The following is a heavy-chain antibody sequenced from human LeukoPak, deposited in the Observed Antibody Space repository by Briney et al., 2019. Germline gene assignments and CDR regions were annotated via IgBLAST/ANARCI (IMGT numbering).Heavy chain of an antibody. J-gene: IGHJ6*02. V-gene: IGHV3-23*01. Sequence: GGSLRLSCAASGFTFSTCAMSWVRQAPGKGLEWVSGISGGTSGTYYADSVKGRFTISRDNSKNTLFLQVNSLRAEDTAVYYCAKVRTYFYHGLDVWGQGTTVTVSS. CDR1: GFTFSTCA. CDR3: AKVRTYFYHGLDV. D-gene: IGHD1-14*01. CDR2: ISGGTSGT.